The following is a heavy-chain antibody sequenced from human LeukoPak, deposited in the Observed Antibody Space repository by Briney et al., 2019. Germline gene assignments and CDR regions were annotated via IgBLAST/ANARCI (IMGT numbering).Heavy chain of an antibody. CDR3: ARGSGITIDY. D-gene: IGHD3-10*01. Sequence: SETLSLTCTVSGGSISSGSYYWSWLRQPAGKGLEWIGRIYTSGSTNYNPSLKSRVTISVDTSKNQFSLKLSSVTAADTAVYYCARGSGITIDYWGQGTLVTVSS. J-gene: IGHJ4*02. CDR2: IYTSGST. CDR1: GGSISSGSYY. V-gene: IGHV4-61*02.